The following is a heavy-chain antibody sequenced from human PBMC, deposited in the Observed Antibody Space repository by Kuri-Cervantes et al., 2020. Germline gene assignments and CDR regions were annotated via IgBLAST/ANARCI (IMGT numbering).Heavy chain of an antibody. CDR3: AKRYGAKITRYYGMDV. V-gene: IGHV3-30*02. D-gene: IGHD4/OR15-4a*01. Sequence: GGSLRLSCAASGFTFSSYAMSWVRQAPGKGLEWVAVIWYDGSNKYYADSVKGRFAISRDNSKNTLYLQMNNLKTEDTAIYYCAKRYGAKITRYYGMDVWGQGTMVTVSS. CDR1: GFTFSSYA. CDR2: IWYDGSNK. J-gene: IGHJ6*02.